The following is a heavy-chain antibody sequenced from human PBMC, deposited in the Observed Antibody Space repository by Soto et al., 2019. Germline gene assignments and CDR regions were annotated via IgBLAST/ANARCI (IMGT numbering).Heavy chain of an antibody. CDR2: IYYSGST. J-gene: IGHJ4*02. CDR3: ARGVGDYGDPVFDY. Sequence: TLSLTCTVSGGSISHYYWSWIRQSPGKGLEWIGYIYYSGSTYYNPSLKSRVTISVDTSKNQFSLKLSSVTAADTAVYYCARGVGDYGDPVFDYWGQGTLVTVSS. V-gene: IGHV4-30-4*08. CDR1: GGSISHYY. D-gene: IGHD4-17*01.